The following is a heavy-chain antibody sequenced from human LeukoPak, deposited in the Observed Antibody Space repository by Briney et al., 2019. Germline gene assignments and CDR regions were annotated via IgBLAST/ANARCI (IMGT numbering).Heavy chain of an antibody. D-gene: IGHD3-10*01. CDR1: GGTFSSYA. J-gene: IGHJ4*02. Sequence: ASVKVSCKASGGTFSSYAISWVRQAPGQGLEWMGGIIPIFGTANYAQKFQGRVTITTDESTSTAYMELSSLRSEDTAVYYCQLWFGESLVDYWGQGTLVTVSS. CDR2: IIPIFGTA. V-gene: IGHV1-69*05. CDR3: QLWFGESLVDY.